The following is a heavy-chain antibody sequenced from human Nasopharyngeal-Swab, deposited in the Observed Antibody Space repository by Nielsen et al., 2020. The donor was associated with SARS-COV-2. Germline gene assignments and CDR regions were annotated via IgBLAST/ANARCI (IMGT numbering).Heavy chain of an antibody. J-gene: IGHJ3*02. D-gene: IGHD1-7*01. CDR3: ARDIPFAVTGTTPPDAFDI. CDR1: GFTFSSYG. CDR2: IWYDVSNK. V-gene: IGHV3-33*01. Sequence: GGSLRLSCAASGFTFSSYGMHWVRQAPGKGLEWVAVIWYDVSNKYYADSVKGRFTISRDNSKNTLYLQMNSLRAEDTAVYYCARDIPFAVTGTTPPDAFDIWGQGTMVTVSS.